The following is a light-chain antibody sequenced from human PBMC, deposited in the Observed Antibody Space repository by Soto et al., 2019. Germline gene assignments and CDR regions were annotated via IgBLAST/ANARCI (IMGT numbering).Light chain of an antibody. CDR2: KAS. CDR1: QSISSW. V-gene: IGKV1-5*03. Sequence: DIQMTQSPSTLSASVGDRVTITCRASQSISSWLAWYQQKPGKAPKLLIYKASSLERGVPSRFSGSGSGTEFTLTISSLQPDDFATYYCQHHRTFGQGTKVDIK. J-gene: IGKJ1*01. CDR3: QHHRT.